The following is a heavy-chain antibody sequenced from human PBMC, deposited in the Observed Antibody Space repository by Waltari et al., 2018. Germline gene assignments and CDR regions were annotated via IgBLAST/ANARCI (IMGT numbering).Heavy chain of an antibody. CDR3: ARDEGEYSSSFYRY. J-gene: IGHJ4*02. CDR1: GGSISSSSYS. Sequence: QLQLQESGPGLVKPSETLSLTCTVYGGSISSSSYSWGWIRRPPGKGLEWIGSIYYSGSTYYNPSLKSRVTISVYTSKNQFSLKLSSVTSADTAVYYCARDEGEYSSSFYRYWGQGTLVTVSS. D-gene: IGHD6-6*01. CDR2: IYYSGST. V-gene: IGHV4-39*02.